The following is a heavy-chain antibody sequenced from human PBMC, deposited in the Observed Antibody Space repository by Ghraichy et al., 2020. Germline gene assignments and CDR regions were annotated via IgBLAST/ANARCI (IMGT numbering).Heavy chain of an antibody. CDR1: GGSISSYY. CDR3: ARDHESIFGVDYWHNWFDP. Sequence: SEPLSLTCTVSGGSISSYYWSWIRQPAGKGLEWIGRIYTSGSTNYNPSLKSRVTMSVDTSKNQFSLKLSSVTAADTAVYYCARDHESIFGVDYWHNWFDPWGQGTLVTVSS. V-gene: IGHV4-4*07. D-gene: IGHD3-3*01. J-gene: IGHJ5*02. CDR2: IYTSGST.